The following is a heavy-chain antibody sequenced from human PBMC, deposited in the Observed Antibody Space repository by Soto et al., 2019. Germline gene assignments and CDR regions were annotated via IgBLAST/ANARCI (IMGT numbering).Heavy chain of an antibody. CDR2: ISAYNGNT. J-gene: IGHJ5*02. CDR1: GYTFTSYG. CDR3: ARVRYYDSSGYYEDP. V-gene: IGHV1-18*01. Sequence: GASVKVSCKASGYTFTSYGISWVRQAPGQGLEWMGWISAYNGNTNYAQKLQGRVTMTTDTSTSTAYMELRSLRSDDTAVYYCARVRYYDSSGYYEDPWGQGTLVTVSS. D-gene: IGHD3-22*01.